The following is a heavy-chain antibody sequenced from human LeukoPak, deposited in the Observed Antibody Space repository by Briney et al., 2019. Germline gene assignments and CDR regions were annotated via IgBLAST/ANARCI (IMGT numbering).Heavy chain of an antibody. CDR3: ARATQLNWFDP. CDR1: GGSISSHY. Sequence: SETLSLTCTVSGGSISSHYWSWIRQPPGKGLEWIGYIYYSGSTNYNPSLKSRVTVSVDTSKNQFSLKLSSVTAADTAVYYCARATQLNWFDPWGQETLVTVSS. CDR2: IYYSGST. V-gene: IGHV4-59*11. J-gene: IGHJ5*02.